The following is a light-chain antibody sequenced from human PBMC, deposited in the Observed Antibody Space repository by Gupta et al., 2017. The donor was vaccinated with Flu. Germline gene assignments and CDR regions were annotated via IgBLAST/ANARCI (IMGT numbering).Light chain of an antibody. CDR1: KLGDKY. CDR3: PEWESSSGV. CDR2: QDS. V-gene: IGLV3-1*01. J-gene: IGLJ3*02. Sequence: SYELTQPPSVSVSPGQTASITCSGDKLGDKYACCYQQKPGQSPVLGSYQDSKRPSGIPERFSGSNYGNTETMTISGTQAMEYSYESCPEWESSSGVVGGGNKLTVL.